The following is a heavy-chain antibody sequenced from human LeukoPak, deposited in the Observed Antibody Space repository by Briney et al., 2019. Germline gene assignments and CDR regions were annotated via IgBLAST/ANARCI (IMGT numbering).Heavy chain of an antibody. CDR3: ARDRGRYYYMDV. D-gene: IGHD3-10*01. CDR1: GFTFSSYS. V-gene: IGHV3-21*01. Sequence: GGSLRLSCAASGFTFSSYSMNWVRQAPGKGLEWVSSTSSSSYIYYADSVKGRFTISRDNAKNSLYLQMNSLRAEDTAVYYCARDRGRYYYMDVWGKGTTVTVSS. CDR2: TSSSSYI. J-gene: IGHJ6*03.